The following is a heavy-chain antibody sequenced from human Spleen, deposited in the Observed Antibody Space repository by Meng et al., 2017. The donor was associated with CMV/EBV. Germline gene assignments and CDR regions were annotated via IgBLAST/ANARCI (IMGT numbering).Heavy chain of an antibody. CDR3: ARQGGFYGGNFFDY. CDR1: GFTFSSYA. V-gene: IGHV3-30-3*01. J-gene: IGHJ4*02. D-gene: IGHD4-23*01. Sequence: GESLKISCAASGFTFSSYAMHWVRQAPGKGLEWVAVISYDGSNKYYADSVKGRFIISRDNSKNTLYLQMNSLRAEDTAVYYCARQGGFYGGNFFDYWGQGTLVTVSS. CDR2: ISYDGSNK.